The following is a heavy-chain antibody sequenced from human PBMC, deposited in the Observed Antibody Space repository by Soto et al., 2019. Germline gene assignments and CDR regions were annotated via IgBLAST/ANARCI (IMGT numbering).Heavy chain of an antibody. Sequence: SETLSLTCAVSGYSISSGYYWGWIRQPPGKGLEWIGSIYHSGSTYYNPSLKSRVTISVDTSKNQFSLKLSSVTAADTAVYYCAREFGQWLVLDYYYGMDVWDQGTTVTVSS. CDR2: IYHSGST. CDR1: GYSISSGYY. V-gene: IGHV4-38-2*02. D-gene: IGHD6-19*01. CDR3: AREFGQWLVLDYYYGMDV. J-gene: IGHJ6*02.